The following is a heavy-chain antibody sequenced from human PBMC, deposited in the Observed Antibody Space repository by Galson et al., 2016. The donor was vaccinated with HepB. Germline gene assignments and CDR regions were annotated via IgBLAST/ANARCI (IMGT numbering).Heavy chain of an antibody. V-gene: IGHV3-33*01. D-gene: IGHD6-19*01. CDR1: GLTFSSYA. J-gene: IGHJ4*02. CDR3: ARVPSSGWVDY. Sequence: SLRLSCAASGLTFSSYAMHWVRQAPGKGLEWVAIIWSDGNQYLYADSVKGRFTISRDNSKNTLYLQMNSLRAEDTAVYYCARVPSSGWVDYWGQGTLGTVSS. CDR2: IWSDGNQY.